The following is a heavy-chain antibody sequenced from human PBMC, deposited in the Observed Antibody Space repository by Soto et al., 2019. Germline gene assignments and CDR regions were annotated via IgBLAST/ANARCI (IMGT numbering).Heavy chain of an antibody. D-gene: IGHD2-2*01. J-gene: IGHJ6*03. CDR3: AREMILGYCSSTSCPWGDYYYYMDV. V-gene: IGHV3-30*03. CDR2: ISYSSSTI. Sequence: PGGSLRLSCAASGFSFSSYGMHWVRQAPGKGLEWVAHISYSSSTIYYADSVKGRFTISRDNAKNSLYLQMNSLRAEDTAVYYCAREMILGYCSSTSCPWGDYYYYMDVWGKGTTVTVSS. CDR1: GFSFSSYG.